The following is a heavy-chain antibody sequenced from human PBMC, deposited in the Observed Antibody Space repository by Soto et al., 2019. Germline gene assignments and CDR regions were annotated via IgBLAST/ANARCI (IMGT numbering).Heavy chain of an antibody. CDR3: ERLKYKVLTDLEI. V-gene: IGHV4-59*01. Sequence: SETLSLTCRFSVVSSFSGFCSLILQAHGNWPELVGYIYHTVNTKYNPAIKSRVTISMDTSKDQLSLQLSSVTAADTAVYYCERLKYKVLTDLEIWGKGQMVIVS. CDR2: IYHTVNT. D-gene: IGHD7-27*01. CDR1: VVSSFSGF. J-gene: IGHJ3*02.